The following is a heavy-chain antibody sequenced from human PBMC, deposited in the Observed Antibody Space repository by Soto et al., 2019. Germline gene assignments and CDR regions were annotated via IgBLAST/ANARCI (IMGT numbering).Heavy chain of an antibody. V-gene: IGHV1-69*12. CDR3: AREVVVAATGWFDP. CDR1: GGTFSSYA. Sequence: QVQLVQSGAEVKKPGSSVKVSCKASGGTFSSYAISWVRQAPGQGLEWMGGIIPIFGTANYAQKFQGRVPMTAAESTGTAYLELSSLRSEDAAVYYCAREVVVAATGWFDPWGQGTLVTVSS. J-gene: IGHJ5*02. D-gene: IGHD2-15*01. CDR2: IIPIFGTA.